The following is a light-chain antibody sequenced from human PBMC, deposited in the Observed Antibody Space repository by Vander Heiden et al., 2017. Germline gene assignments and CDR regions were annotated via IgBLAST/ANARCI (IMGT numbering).Light chain of an antibody. CDR3: AAWDDGLNGVV. V-gene: IGLV1-44*01. Sequence: QPVLSLPPSAFGNPGQRGTISCSGSSSNIGSNTVNWYQQLPGTAPKLLIYSNDQRPSGVPDRFSGSKSGTSASLAVSGLQSEDEADYYCAAWDDGLNGVVFGGGTKLTVL. CDR2: SND. CDR1: SSNIGSNT. J-gene: IGLJ3*02.